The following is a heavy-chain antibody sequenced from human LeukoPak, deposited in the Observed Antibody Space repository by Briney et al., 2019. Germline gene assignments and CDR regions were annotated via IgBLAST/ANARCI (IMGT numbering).Heavy chain of an antibody. J-gene: IGHJ4*02. Sequence: PGGSLSLSCAASGFTFSNYAMTWVRQAPGKGLEWVSAIISSGSGTYYADSVKGRFTISRDNSRNTLYLQMNSLRAEDTAIYYCAKTHNSNWYSNDYWGQGALVTVSS. V-gene: IGHV3-23*01. CDR1: GFTFSNYA. D-gene: IGHD6-13*01. CDR3: AKTHNSNWYSNDY. CDR2: IISSGSGT.